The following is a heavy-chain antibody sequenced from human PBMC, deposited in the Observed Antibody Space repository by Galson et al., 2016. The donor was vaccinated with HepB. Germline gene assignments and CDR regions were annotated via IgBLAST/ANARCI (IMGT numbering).Heavy chain of an antibody. Sequence: SLRLSCAASGFTVSSNYMSWVRQAPGKGLEWVSVIYSDGRTYYVDSVKGRFTISRDNSKNTVYLQMNSLRAEDTAVYYCASCSSWYGRCAFEIWGQGTMATVSS. D-gene: IGHD6-13*01. J-gene: IGHJ3*02. CDR3: ASCSSWYGRCAFEI. V-gene: IGHV3-66*01. CDR1: GFTVSSNY. CDR2: IYSDGRT.